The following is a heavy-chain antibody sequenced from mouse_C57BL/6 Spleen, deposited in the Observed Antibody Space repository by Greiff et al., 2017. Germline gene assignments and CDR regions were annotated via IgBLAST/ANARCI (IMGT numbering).Heavy chain of an antibody. CDR2: INPNNGGT. CDR3: AREGVYYGNRVYFDS. CDR1: GYTFTDYN. V-gene: IGHV1-18*01. Sequence: VQLQQSGPELVKPGASVKIPCKASGYTFTDYNMDWVKQSHGKSLEWIGDINPNNGGTIYNQKFKGKATLTVDKSSSTAYMELRSLTSEDTAVYYCAREGVYYGNRVYFDSWGQGTTLTVSS. J-gene: IGHJ2*01. D-gene: IGHD2-1*01.